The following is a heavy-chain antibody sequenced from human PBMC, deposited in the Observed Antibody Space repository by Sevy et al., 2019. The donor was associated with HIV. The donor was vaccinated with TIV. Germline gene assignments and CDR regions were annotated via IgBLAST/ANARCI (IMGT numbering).Heavy chain of an antibody. CDR2: ISSSSSTI. CDR3: AREWSPLGPVEFDY. Sequence: GESLKISCAASGFTFSSYSMNWVRQAPGKGLEWVSYISSSSSTIYYADSVKGRFTISRDNAKNSLDLQMNSLGAEDTAVYYCAREWSPLGPVEFDYWGQGTLVTVSS. D-gene: IGHD1-26*01. CDR1: GFTFSSYS. J-gene: IGHJ4*02. V-gene: IGHV3-48*01.